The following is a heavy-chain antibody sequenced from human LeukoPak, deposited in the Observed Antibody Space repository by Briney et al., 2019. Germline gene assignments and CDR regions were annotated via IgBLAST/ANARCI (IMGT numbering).Heavy chain of an antibody. D-gene: IGHD3-22*01. CDR2: IKEDGSEK. V-gene: IGHV3-7*01. Sequence: PGGSLRLSCAASGFTFSTYWMSWVRQAPGKGLEWVANIKEDGSEKYYGDCVKGRFTISRDNAKNSLYLQMNSLRAKDTAVYYCARDSSGYQWGQGTLVTVSS. J-gene: IGHJ4*02. CDR1: GFTFSTYW. CDR3: ARDSSGYQ.